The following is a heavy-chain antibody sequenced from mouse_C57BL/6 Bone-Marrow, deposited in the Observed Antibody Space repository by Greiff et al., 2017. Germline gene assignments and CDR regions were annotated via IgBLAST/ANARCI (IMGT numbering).Heavy chain of an antibody. CDR1: GFNIKDDY. Sequence: VQLQQSGAELVRPGASVKLSCTASGFNIKDDYMHWVKQRPEQGLEWIGWIDPENGDTEYASKFQGKATITADTSSNTAYLQLSSLTSEDTAVYYCTSHYYCLDYWGQGTTLTVSS. D-gene: IGHD1-2*01. CDR3: TSHYYCLDY. CDR2: IDPENGDT. J-gene: IGHJ2*01. V-gene: IGHV14-4*01.